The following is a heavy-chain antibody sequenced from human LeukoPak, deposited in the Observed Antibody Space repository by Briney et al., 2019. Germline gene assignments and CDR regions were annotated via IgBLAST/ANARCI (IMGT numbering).Heavy chain of an antibody. CDR1: GFTFSSYW. CDR2: IKQDGSEK. CDR3: ARHVFGSSIWYFDP. D-gene: IGHD6-13*01. Sequence: GGSLRLSCAASGFTFSSYWMSWVRQAPGKGLEWVANIKQDGSEKYYVDSVKGRFTISRDNAKNSLYLQMNSLRAEDTAVYYCARHVFGSSIWYFDPWGQGNLVTVSS. J-gene: IGHJ5*02. V-gene: IGHV3-7*01.